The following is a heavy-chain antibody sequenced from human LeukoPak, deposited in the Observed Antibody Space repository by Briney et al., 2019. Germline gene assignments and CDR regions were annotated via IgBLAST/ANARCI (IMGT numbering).Heavy chain of an antibody. CDR2: MIPILGIA. CDR3: ARDYYDSSGYYGGPFDY. J-gene: IGHJ4*02. D-gene: IGHD3-22*01. Sequence: SVKVSCMASGGXFSSYAMSWVRQAPGQGLEWVGRMIPILGIANYAQKFQGRVTITADKSTSTAYMELSSLRSEDTAVYYCARDYYDSSGYYGGPFDYWGQGTLVTVSS. CDR1: GGXFSSYA. V-gene: IGHV1-69*04.